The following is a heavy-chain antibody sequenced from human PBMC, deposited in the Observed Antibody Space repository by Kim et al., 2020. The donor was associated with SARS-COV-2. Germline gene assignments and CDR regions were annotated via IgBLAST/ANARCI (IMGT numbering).Heavy chain of an antibody. V-gene: IGHV1-69*13. D-gene: IGHD3-10*01. CDR3: ARDCDASRCYGSGTVSSDAFDI. CDR1: GGTFSSYA. CDR2: IIPIFGTA. J-gene: IGHJ3*02. Sequence: SVKVSCKASGGTFSSYAISWVRQAPGQGLEWMGGIIPIFGTANYAQKFQGRVTITADESTSTAYMELSSLRSEDTAVYYCARDCDASRCYGSGTVSSDAFDIWGQGTMVTVSS.